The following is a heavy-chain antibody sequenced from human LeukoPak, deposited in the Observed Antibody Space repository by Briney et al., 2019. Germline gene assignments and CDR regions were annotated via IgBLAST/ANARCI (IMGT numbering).Heavy chain of an antibody. CDR2: INPNSGGT. J-gene: IGHJ4*02. D-gene: IGHD3-22*01. CDR3: ARDRTYYHDSSGYFFDY. Sequence: ASVKVSCKASGYTFTGYYMHWVRQAPGQGLEWMGWINPNSGGTNYAQKFQGRVTITADKSTSTAYMELSSLRSEDTAVYYCARDRTYYHDSSGYFFDYWGPGTLVTVSS. V-gene: IGHV1-2*02. CDR1: GYTFTGYY.